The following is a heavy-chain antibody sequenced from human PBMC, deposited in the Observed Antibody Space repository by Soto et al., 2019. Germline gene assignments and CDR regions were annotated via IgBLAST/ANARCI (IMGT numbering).Heavy chain of an antibody. CDR3: ATRITVFGLLIPPFDP. J-gene: IGHJ5*02. Sequence: LSLTCTVSGGSISSSSYHWGWIRQPPGKGLEWIGEINHTGGTHYNPSLKSRVTMSVDTSKNQFSLRLSSVTAADTAIYYCATRITVFGLLIPPFDPWGQGTQVTVSS. D-gene: IGHD3-3*01. CDR1: GGSISSSSYH. V-gene: IGHV4-39*07. CDR2: INHTGGT.